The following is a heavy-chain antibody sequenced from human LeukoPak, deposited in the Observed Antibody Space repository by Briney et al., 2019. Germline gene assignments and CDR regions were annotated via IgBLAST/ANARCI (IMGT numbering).Heavy chain of an antibody. V-gene: IGHV3-23*01. Sequence: GGSLRLSCAASGFTFSSYAMSWVRQAPGKGLEWVSAISGSGGSTYYADSVKGRFTISRDNSKNTLYLQVNSLRAEDTAVYYCAKETGIAVAGLSTYWGQGTLVTVSS. CDR1: GFTFSSYA. D-gene: IGHD6-19*01. CDR2: ISGSGGST. CDR3: AKETGIAVAGLSTY. J-gene: IGHJ4*02.